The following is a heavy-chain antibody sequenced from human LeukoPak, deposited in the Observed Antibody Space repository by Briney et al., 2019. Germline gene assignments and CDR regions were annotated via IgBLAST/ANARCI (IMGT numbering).Heavy chain of an antibody. J-gene: IGHJ3*02. D-gene: IGHD5-12*01. V-gene: IGHV4-31*03. CDR3: ARDWVTITDDAFDI. CDR2: IYYSGST. CDR1: GGSISSGGYY. Sequence: PSQTLSLTCTVSGGSISSGGYYWSWIRQHPGKGLEWIGYIYYSGSTYYNPSLKSRVTISVDTSKNQFSLKLSSVTAADTAVYYCARDWVTITDDAFDIWGQGTMVTVSS.